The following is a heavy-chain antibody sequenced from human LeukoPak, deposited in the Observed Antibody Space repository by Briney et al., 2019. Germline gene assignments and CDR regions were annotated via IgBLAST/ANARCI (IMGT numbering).Heavy chain of an antibody. CDR1: GGSISSGGYS. J-gene: IGHJ4*02. CDR2: IYHSGST. Sequence: SETLSLTCAVSGGSISSGGYSWSWIRQPPGKGLECIGYIYHSGSTYYNPSLKSRVTISVDRSKNQFSLKLSSVTAADTAVYYCARGSAYYYDSSGSYFDYWGQGTLVTVSS. D-gene: IGHD3-22*01. V-gene: IGHV4-30-2*01. CDR3: ARGSAYYYDSSGSYFDY.